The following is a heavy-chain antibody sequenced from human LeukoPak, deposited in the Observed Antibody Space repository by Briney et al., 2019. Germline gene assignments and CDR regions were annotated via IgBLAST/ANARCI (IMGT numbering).Heavy chain of an antibody. CDR1: RFNFNSYA. CDR2: MSSGGTYI. V-gene: IGHV3-21*01. J-gene: IGHJ4*02. D-gene: IGHD5-18*01. Sequence: GGSLRLSCAVSRFNFNSYAMTWLPRAPGKGLEWISYMSSGGTYIYYANSVRGRFTISRDNTKNSLYLLMNALRVEDTALYYCARDRPTGASRVFVIQWGQGTTVTVSS. CDR3: ARDRPTGASRVFVIQ.